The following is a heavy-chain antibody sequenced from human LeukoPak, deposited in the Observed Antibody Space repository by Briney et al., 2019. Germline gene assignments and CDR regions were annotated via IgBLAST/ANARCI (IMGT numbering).Heavy chain of an antibody. CDR2: IYYTGTT. V-gene: IGHV4-59*08. J-gene: IGHJ3*01. CDR1: GGSISGTYY. Sequence: NPSETLSLTCTVSGGSISGTYYWSWIRQPPGKGLEWIGYIYYTGTTGSNPSLKSRVTISLDTSKNQFSLNLSSVTAADTAVYYCARRWVYDKRAFDAWGQGTMVTVSS. CDR3: ARRWVYDKRAFDA. D-gene: IGHD3-16*01.